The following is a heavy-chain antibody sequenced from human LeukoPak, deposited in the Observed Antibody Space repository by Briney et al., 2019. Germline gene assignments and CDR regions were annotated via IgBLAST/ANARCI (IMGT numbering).Heavy chain of an antibody. CDR3: ARQGVHIGDGYNLVFEM. CDR2: IYYSGRT. D-gene: IGHD5-24*01. CDR1: GGSISSSNW. V-gene: IGHV4-4*02. J-gene: IGHJ3*02. Sequence: SETLSLTCVVSGGSISSSNWWSWVRQPPGKGLEWIGSIYYSGRTYYNPSLKSRVTISVDTSKNQFSLKLSSVTAADTAVYYCARQGVHIGDGYNLVFEMWGQGTVVTVSP.